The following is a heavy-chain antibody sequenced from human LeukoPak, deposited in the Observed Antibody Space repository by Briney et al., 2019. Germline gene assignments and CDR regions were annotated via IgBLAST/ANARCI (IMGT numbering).Heavy chain of an antibody. CDR1: GFTFSSYW. J-gene: IGHJ4*02. CDR3: ARDHPYYDFWSGYYLFDY. Sequence: PGGSLRLSCAASGFTFSSYWMSWVRQAPGKGLEWVANIKQDGSEKYYVDSVKGRFTISRDNAKNSLYLQMNSLRAEDTAVYYCARDHPYYDFWSGYYLFDYWGQGTLVTVSS. V-gene: IGHV3-7*05. CDR2: IKQDGSEK. D-gene: IGHD3-3*01.